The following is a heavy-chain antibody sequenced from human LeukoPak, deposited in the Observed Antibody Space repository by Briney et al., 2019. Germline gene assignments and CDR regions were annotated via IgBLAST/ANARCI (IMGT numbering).Heavy chain of an antibody. CDR1: GYTFATYF. D-gene: IGHD2-21*02. Sequence: ASVRVSCKTSGYTFATYFMHWVRQAPGQGLEWMGYIKPNSGVTNYAQKFRGRVTMTWDTSISTAYIELSGLTSDDTAIYYCARPTYCGSNCYFNFDYWGQGTLVTVSS. J-gene: IGHJ4*02. V-gene: IGHV1-2*02. CDR3: ARPTYCGSNCYFNFDY. CDR2: IKPNSGVT.